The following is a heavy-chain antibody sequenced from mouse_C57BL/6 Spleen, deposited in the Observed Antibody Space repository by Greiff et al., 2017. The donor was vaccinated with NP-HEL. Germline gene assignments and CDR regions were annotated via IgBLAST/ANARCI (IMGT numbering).Heavy chain of an antibody. V-gene: IGHV1-19*01. CDR1: GYTFTDYY. CDR2: INPYNGGT. J-gene: IGHJ1*01. Sequence: VHVKQSGPVLVKPGASVKMSCKASGYTFTDYYMNWVKQSHGKSLEWIGVINPYNGGTSYNQKFKGKATLTVDKSSSTAYMELNSLTSEDSAVYYCASTGGNFDVWGPGTTVTVSS. CDR3: ASTGGNFDV. D-gene: IGHD1-1*01.